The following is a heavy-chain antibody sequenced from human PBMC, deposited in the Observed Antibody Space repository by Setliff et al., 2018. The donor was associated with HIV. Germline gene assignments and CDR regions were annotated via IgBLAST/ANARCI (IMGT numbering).Heavy chain of an antibody. CDR1: GYAFTSQF. CDR3: ARERTAYYYDSSGYLDAFDI. V-gene: IGHV1-46*01. CDR2: ISPSGDRT. D-gene: IGHD3-22*01. J-gene: IGHJ3*02. Sequence: ASVKVSCKASGYAFTSQFMHWVRQAPGQGLEWMGIISPSGDRTTYAQRFRGRVTMTSDTSTSTAYMELGSLRSDDTAVYYCARERTAYYYDSSGYLDAFDIWGQGTMVTVSS.